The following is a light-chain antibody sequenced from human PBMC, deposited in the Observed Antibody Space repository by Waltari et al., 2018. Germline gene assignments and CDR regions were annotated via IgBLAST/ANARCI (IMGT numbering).Light chain of an antibody. Sequence: IVLTQSPGTLSLSPGERATLSCRASQTVSSNYLAWYQQKPGQAPRLLIYGVFTRATGSPDRFTGSGSGTDFSLTISRLEPEDFAVYFCQQYGSSALTFGGGTKVQIK. CDR1: QTVSSNY. CDR2: GVF. J-gene: IGKJ4*01. CDR3: QQYGSSALT. V-gene: IGKV3-20*01.